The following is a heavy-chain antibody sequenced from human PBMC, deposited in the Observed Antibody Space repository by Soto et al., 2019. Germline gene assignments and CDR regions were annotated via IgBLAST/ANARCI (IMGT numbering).Heavy chain of an antibody. CDR3: AKGYSWNSQSHY. J-gene: IGHJ4*02. Sequence: GGSLRLSCAASGFTFSSYGMHWVRQAPGKGLEWVAVISYDGSNKYYADSVKGRFTISRDNSKNTLYLQMNSLRAEDTAVYYCAKGYSWNSQSHYWGQGTLVTVSS. CDR1: GFTFSSYG. CDR2: ISYDGSNK. D-gene: IGHD1-1*01. V-gene: IGHV3-30*18.